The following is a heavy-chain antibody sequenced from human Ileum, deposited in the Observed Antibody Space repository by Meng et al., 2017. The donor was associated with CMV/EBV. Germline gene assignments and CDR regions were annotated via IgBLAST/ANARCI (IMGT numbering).Heavy chain of an antibody. D-gene: IGHD2-2*03. CDR1: GFTFSGYG. CDR3: ARALDLGAVMPNYDAFDL. Sequence: GESLKISCSASGFTFSGYGMSWVRQAPGKGLEWVSAIRDSGANTYYAGSVTGRFTISRDNSHNTLYLQMHSLRAEDTAVYYCARALDLGAVMPNYDAFDLWGQGTVVTVSS. J-gene: IGHJ3*01. V-gene: IGHV3-23*01. CDR2: IRDSGANT.